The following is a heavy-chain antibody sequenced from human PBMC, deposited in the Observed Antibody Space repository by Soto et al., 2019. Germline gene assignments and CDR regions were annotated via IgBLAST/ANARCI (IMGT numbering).Heavy chain of an antibody. J-gene: IGHJ3*02. V-gene: IGHV1-58*01. CDR3: AADVLTYGNGGYFFDGFDT. D-gene: IGHD2-15*01. Sequence: LVKVYWKASGLTIRVAAGGWGRQRRGRRLEWIGWIVVGSGNTNYAQDFQGRVTIKRDMSTDTVYMELSSLSSEDSAVFFCAADVLTYGNGGYFFDGFDTWGQGTKVTVSS. CDR2: IVVGSGNT. CDR1: GLTIRVAA.